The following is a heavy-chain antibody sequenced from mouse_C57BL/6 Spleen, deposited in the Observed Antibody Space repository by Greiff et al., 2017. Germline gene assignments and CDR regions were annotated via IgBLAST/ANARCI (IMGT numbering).Heavy chain of an antibody. V-gene: IGHV1-53*01. Sequence: VQLQQPGTELVKPGASVKLSCKASGYTFTSYWMHWVKQRPGQGLEWIGNINPSNGGTNYNEKFKSKATLTVNKSSSTAYMQLSSLTSEDSAVYYCARAPGGKAWFAYWGQGTLVTVSA. CDR2: INPSNGGT. D-gene: IGHD1-1*02. CDR1: GYTFTSYW. CDR3: ARAPGGKAWFAY. J-gene: IGHJ3*01.